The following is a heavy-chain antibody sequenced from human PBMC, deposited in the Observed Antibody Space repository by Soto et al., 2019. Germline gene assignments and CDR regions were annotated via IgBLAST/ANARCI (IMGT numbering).Heavy chain of an antibody. Sequence: ETLSLTCTVSGGSISSSSYYWGWIRQPPGKGLEWIGSIYYSGSTYYNPSLKSRVTISVDTSKNQFSLKLSSVTAADTAVYYCARRLGYCSSTSCWGYYYMDVWGKGTTVTVSS. J-gene: IGHJ6*03. CDR3: ARRLGYCSSTSCWGYYYMDV. V-gene: IGHV4-39*01. CDR1: GGSISSSSYY. CDR2: IYYSGST. D-gene: IGHD2-2*01.